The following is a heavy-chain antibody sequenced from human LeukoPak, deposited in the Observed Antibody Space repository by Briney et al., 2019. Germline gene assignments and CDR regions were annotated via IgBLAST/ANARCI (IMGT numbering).Heavy chain of an antibody. Sequence: GASVKVSCKASGYTFPTYAMHWVRQAPGQRLEWMGWINAGNGNTKYSQKFQGRITITRGTSASTAYMELRSLRSDDTAVYYCARVSVEYCTNGVCYGIDYWGQGTLVTVSS. D-gene: IGHD2-8*01. CDR2: INAGNGNT. J-gene: IGHJ4*02. V-gene: IGHV1-3*01. CDR3: ARVSVEYCTNGVCYGIDY. CDR1: GYTFPTYA.